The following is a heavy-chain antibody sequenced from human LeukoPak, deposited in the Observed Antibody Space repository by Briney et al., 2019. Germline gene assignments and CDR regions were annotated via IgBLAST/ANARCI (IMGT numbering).Heavy chain of an antibody. CDR1: GGSITSYY. CDR3: AKHQAGTFADF. CDR2: FYNSGNT. Sequence: SETLSLTCTVSGGSITSYYWSWIRQPPGKGLEWIGYFYNSGNTKYNPSLKSRVTISVDTSKNHFSLKLNSVTAADTAVYYCAKHQAGTFADFWGQGTLVTVSS. D-gene: IGHD2/OR15-2a*01. J-gene: IGHJ4*02. V-gene: IGHV4-59*08.